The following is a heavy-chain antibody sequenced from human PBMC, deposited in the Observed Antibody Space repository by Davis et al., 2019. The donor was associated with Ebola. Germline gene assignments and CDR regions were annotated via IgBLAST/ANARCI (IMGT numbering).Heavy chain of an antibody. V-gene: IGHV3-30*03. Sequence: PGGSLRLSCAASGFTFSLHGMHWVCQAPGKGLEWVAVFSYSFVPTYYADSVRGLFPISSYNSKNTLYLQMNSLRAEDTALYYCARDRKGGGRPPWAFHIWGQGTMVTVSS. CDR1: GFTFSLHG. D-gene: IGHD1-26*01. J-gene: IGHJ3*02. CDR3: ARDRKGGGRPPWAFHI. CDR2: FSYSFVPT.